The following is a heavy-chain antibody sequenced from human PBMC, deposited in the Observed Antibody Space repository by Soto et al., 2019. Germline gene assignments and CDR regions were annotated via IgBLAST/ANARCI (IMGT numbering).Heavy chain of an antibody. CDR1: GFTFSSYG. Sequence: GGSLRLSCAASGFTFSSYGMHWVRQAPGKGLEWVAVISYDGSNKYYADSVKGRFTISRDNSKNTLYLQMNSLRAEDTAVYYCAKAVDTAMEAWGQGTLVTVSS. V-gene: IGHV3-30*18. J-gene: IGHJ5*02. CDR2: ISYDGSNK. D-gene: IGHD5-18*01. CDR3: AKAVDTAMEA.